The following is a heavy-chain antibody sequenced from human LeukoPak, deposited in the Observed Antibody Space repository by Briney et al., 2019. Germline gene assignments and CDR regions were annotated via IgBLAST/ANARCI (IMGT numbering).Heavy chain of an antibody. J-gene: IGHJ5*02. V-gene: IGHV3-66*01. CDR3: ARDVGANNWFDP. CDR2: IYSGGST. Sequence: GGSLRLSCAASGFTVSSNYMSWVRQAPGKGLEWVSVIYSGGSTYYADSVEGRFTISRDNSKNTLYLQMNSLRAEDTAVYYCARDVGANNWFDPWGQGTLVTVSS. CDR1: GFTVSSNY. D-gene: IGHD1-26*01.